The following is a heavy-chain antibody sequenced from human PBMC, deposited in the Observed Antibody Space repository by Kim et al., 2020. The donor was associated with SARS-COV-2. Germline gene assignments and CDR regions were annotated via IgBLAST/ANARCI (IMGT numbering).Heavy chain of an antibody. J-gene: IGHJ4*02. V-gene: IGHV3-48*03. Sequence: GSTIYYADSVKGRLTISRDNAKNSLYLQMNSLRAEDTAVYYCARDRIQLAYWGQGTLVTVSS. D-gene: IGHD5-18*01. CDR2: GSTI. CDR3: ARDRIQLAY.